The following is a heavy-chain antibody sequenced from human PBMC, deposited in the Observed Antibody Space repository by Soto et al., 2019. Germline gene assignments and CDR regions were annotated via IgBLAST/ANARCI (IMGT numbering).Heavy chain of an antibody. CDR1: GGSISSYY. CDR3: ARAVGVNSSSWESYYYGMDV. V-gene: IGHV4-59*01. CDR2: IYYSGST. J-gene: IGHJ6*02. Sequence: SETLSLTCTVSGGSISSYYWSWIRQPPGKGLEWIGYIYYSGSTNYNPSLKSRVTISVDTSKNQFSLKLSSVTAADTAVYYCARAVGVNSSSWESYYYGMDVWGPGTTVTVSS. D-gene: IGHD6-13*01.